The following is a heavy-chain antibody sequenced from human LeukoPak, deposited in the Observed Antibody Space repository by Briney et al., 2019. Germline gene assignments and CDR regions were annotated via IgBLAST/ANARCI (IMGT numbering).Heavy chain of an antibody. V-gene: IGHV1-46*01. CDR3: ARALYHTFDY. CDR1: GYTVINNW. D-gene: IGHD2-2*01. Sequence: ASVKVSSKASGYTVINNWIHCGRQAAGQRLEWMGIINPSGGNTSYAQKFQGRVTMTRDMSTSTAYMELRSLRSDDTAVYYCARALYHTFDYWGQGTLVAVSS. J-gene: IGHJ4*02. CDR2: INPSGGNT.